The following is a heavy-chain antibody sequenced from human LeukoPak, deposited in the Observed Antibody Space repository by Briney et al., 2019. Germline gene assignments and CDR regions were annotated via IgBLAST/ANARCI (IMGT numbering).Heavy chain of an antibody. CDR1: GFSVRGNY. CDR3: GRLHPTDNWFDP. CDR2: ISGSGGST. J-gene: IGHJ5*02. D-gene: IGHD4-11*01. Sequence: GGSLRLSCAASGFSVRGNYMSWVRQAPGKGLEWVSAISGSGGSTYYADSVKGRFAISRDNFKNTLYLQMNSLRAEDTAVYYCGRLHPTDNWFDPWGQGTLVTVSS. V-gene: IGHV3-23*01.